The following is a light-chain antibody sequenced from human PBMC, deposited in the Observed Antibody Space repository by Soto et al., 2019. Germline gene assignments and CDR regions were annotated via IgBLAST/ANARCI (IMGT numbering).Light chain of an antibody. CDR1: QGIRSN. V-gene: IGKV1-9*01. J-gene: IGKJ4*01. CDR3: QQLNSYPLT. Sequence: DIQWTQSPSFLSTSIGDRVTITCRASQGIRSNLAWYQQKPGKAPKLLIYAASTLQSGVPTRFSGSGSGTEFTLTISSLQPEDFASYYCQQLNSYPLTFGGGTKVEI. CDR2: AAS.